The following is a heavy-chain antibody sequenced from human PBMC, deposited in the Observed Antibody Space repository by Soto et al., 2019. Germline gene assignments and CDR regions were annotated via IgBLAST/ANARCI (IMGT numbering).Heavy chain of an antibody. V-gene: IGHV4-30-2*01. Sequence: QLQLQESGSGLVKPSQTLSLTCAVSGGSISSGGYSWSWIRQPPGKGLEWIGYIYHSGSTYYNPSLKSRVTTSVDRSKNQFALKLSSVTAADTAVYYWARGYAGSTRGFDYWGQGTLVTVSS. CDR2: IYHSGST. CDR1: GGSISSGGYS. CDR3: ARGYAGSTRGFDY. J-gene: IGHJ4*02. D-gene: IGHD1-26*01.